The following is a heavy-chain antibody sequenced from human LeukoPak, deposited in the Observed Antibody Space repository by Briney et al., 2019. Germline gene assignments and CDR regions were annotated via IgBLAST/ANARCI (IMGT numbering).Heavy chain of an antibody. CDR1: GFTFSSYG. Sequence: EPGGSLRLSCAASGFTFSSYGMSWVRQAPGKGLEWVSTIRGSGGSTYYADSVKGRFTISRDNSKNMLYLQMNSLRAEDTAVYYCAGGSGSYEFDYWGQGTLVTVSS. V-gene: IGHV3-23*01. CDR3: AGGSGSYEFDY. J-gene: IGHJ4*02. CDR2: IRGSGGST. D-gene: IGHD3-10*01.